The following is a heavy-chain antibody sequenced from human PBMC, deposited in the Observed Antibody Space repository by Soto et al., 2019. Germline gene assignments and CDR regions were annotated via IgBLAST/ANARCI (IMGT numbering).Heavy chain of an antibody. V-gene: IGHV1-8*01. J-gene: IGHJ4*02. CDR2: MNPNSGNT. CDR3: ARGPLIDKEMALDY. CDR1: GYTFTSYD. Sequence: ASVKVSCKASGYTFTSYDINWVRQATGQGLEWMGWMNPNSGNTGYAQKFQGRVTMTRNTSISTAYMELRSLRSEDTAVYYCARGPLIDKEMALDYWGQGTLVTVSS. D-gene: IGHD3-22*01.